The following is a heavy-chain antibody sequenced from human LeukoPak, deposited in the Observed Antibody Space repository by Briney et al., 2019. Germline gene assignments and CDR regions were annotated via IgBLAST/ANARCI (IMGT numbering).Heavy chain of an antibody. CDR3: AKEDSYGYSAFDI. CDR1: GFTFSSYG. V-gene: IGHV3-30*18. CDR2: ISYDGSNK. J-gene: IGHJ3*02. Sequence: GWSLRLSCAASGFTFSSYGMHWVRQAPGQGLEWVAVISYDGSNKYYADSVKGRFTISRDNSKNTLYLQMNSLRAEDTAVYYCAKEDSYGYSAFDIWGQGTMVTVSS. D-gene: IGHD5-18*01.